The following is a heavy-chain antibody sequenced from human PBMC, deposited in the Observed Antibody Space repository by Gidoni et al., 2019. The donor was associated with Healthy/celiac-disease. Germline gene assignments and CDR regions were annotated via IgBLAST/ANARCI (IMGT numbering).Heavy chain of an antibody. CDR2: ISYDGSNK. CDR1: GFTFSSYA. J-gene: IGHJ6*02. V-gene: IGHV3-30-3*01. D-gene: IGHD3-16*02. CDR3: ARDLYYDYVWGSYRIPYYYYGMDV. Sequence: QVQLVESGGGVVQPGRSLSLSCAAPGFTFSSYAMHWVRLAPGKGLEWVAVISYDGSNKYYADTVKGRFTISRDNSKNTVYLKMNSLRAEDTAVYYCARDLYYDYVWGSYRIPYYYYGMDVWGQGTTVTVSS.